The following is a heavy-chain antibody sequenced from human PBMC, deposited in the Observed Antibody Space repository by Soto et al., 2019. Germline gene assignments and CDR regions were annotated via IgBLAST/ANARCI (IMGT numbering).Heavy chain of an antibody. CDR2: VYSTGST. Sequence: SETLSLTWPVSGGSISSSSYYWGWVRQPPGKGLQWIGSVYSTGSTYSHPSLTSRVFISVDTSKNKFSLRLTSVTAADTAVYYCARSHYTYGLLIDYWGPGIMVTV. D-gene: IGHD2-8*01. V-gene: IGHV4-39*01. J-gene: IGHJ4*02. CDR1: GGSISSSSYY. CDR3: ARSHYTYGLLIDY.